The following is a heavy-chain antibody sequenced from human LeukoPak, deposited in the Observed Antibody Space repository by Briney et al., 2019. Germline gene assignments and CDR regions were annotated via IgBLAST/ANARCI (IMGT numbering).Heavy chain of an antibody. Sequence: GGSLRLSCAASGFTFDDYAMHWVRQAPGKGLEWVSGISWNSGSIGYADSVKGRFTISRDNAKNSLYLQMNSLRAEGTALYYCAKSHCSSTSCPHDYWGQGTLVTVSS. CDR3: AKSHCSSTSCPHDY. D-gene: IGHD2-2*01. V-gene: IGHV3-9*01. CDR1: GFTFDDYA. J-gene: IGHJ4*02. CDR2: ISWNSGSI.